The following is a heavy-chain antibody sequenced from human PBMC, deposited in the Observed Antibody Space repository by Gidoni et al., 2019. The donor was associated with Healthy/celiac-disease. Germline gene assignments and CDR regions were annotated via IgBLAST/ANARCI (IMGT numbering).Heavy chain of an antibody. CDR1: GGTFRSYA. Sequence: QVQLVQSGAEVTKPGSSVKVSCKASGGTFRSYAISWLRQAPGKGLEWMGGITPICGTANYAQKFQGRVTITADESTRTAYMELSSLRSEDTAVYYCARCPYPRTNWFDPWGQGTLVTVSS. CDR3: ARCPYPRTNWFDP. CDR2: ITPICGTA. J-gene: IGHJ5*02. V-gene: IGHV1-69*01.